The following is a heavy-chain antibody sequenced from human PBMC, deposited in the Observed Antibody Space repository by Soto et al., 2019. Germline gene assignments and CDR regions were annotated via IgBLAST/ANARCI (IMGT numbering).Heavy chain of an antibody. D-gene: IGHD2-8*01. J-gene: IGHJ6*03. CDR1: GYTFTSYD. CDR3: ARVNDLLAYYYYYMDV. CDR2: MNPNRGNT. V-gene: IGHV1-8*01. Sequence: QVPLVQSGAEVKKPGASVKVSCKASGYTFTSYDINWVRQATGQGLEWMGWMNPNRGNTGYAQKFQGRVTMTRNTSISTAYMELSSLRSEDTAVYYCARVNDLLAYYYYYMDVWGKGTTVTVSS.